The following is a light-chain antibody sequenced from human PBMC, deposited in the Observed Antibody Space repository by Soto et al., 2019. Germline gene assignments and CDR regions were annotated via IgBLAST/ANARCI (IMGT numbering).Light chain of an antibody. J-gene: IGKJ1*01. CDR3: QQYNSYSGT. Sequence: DIQMTQSPSTLSASLGERLLITCRASQSISNWLAWYQQKPGKAPKLLIYDASSLESGVPSRFSGSGYGTEFTLTIRSLQPDDFATYYCQQYNSYSGTFGQGTKVDIK. V-gene: IGKV1-5*01. CDR2: DAS. CDR1: QSISNW.